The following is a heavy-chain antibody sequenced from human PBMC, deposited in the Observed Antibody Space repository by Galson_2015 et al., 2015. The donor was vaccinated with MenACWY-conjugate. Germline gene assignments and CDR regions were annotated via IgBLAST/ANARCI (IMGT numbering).Heavy chain of an antibody. Sequence: LRLSCAASGFSFSSYWMSWVRQAPGKGLEWVANIKQDGSEKYYVDSVKGRFTISRDNAKNSPYLQMNSLRAEDTAVYYCARDKRDPYGLDVWGQGTTVTVSS. CDR1: GFSFSSYW. J-gene: IGHJ6*02. V-gene: IGHV3-7*03. CDR2: IKQDGSEK. CDR3: ARDKRDPYGLDV.